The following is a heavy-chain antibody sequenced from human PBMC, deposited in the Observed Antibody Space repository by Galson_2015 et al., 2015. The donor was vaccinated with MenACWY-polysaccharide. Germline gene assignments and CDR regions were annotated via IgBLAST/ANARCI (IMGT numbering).Heavy chain of an antibody. V-gene: IGHV3-53*01. J-gene: IGHJ4*02. Sequence: SLRVSCAASGVTFSNYWMAWVRQSRGKGLDWFAPRNRSGTSYYAASVKGRFTISRDNSKNNLYLQMNSLKGAATAVYYCAREGFSSDGSCYLYDSWGQGTLVTVSS. D-gene: IGHD2-15*01. CDR3: AREGFSSDGSCYLYDS. CDR1: GVTFSNYW. CDR2: RNRSGTS.